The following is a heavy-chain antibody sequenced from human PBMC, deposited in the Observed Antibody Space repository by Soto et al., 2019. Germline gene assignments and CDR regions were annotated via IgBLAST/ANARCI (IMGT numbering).Heavy chain of an antibody. CDR2: IFDRGST. J-gene: IGHJ2*01. D-gene: IGHD2-8*01. V-gene: IGHV4-30-4*01. Sequence: QVQLQESGPGLVKPSETLSLTCTVSGGSISGGVHSWSWIRQPPGKGLEWIGHIFDRGSTYYNPSLKSRLTISVDTSKNQFSLRLSSVTAADTAVYYCASEIMPLTNDWYFDLWGRGTLVTVSS. CDR1: GGSISGGVHS. CDR3: ASEIMPLTNDWYFDL.